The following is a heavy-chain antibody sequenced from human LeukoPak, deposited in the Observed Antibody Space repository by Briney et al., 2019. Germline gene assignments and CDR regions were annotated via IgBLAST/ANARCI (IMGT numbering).Heavy chain of an antibody. Sequence: SETLSLTCSVSGYSIRSGYQWGWIRQAPGKGLEWIGSINYSGSTYYNPSLKSRVTISVDTSKNQFSLKLSSVTAADTAVYYCARDWYSSGWYWLWFDPWGQGTLVTVSS. J-gene: IGHJ5*02. V-gene: IGHV4-38-2*02. CDR2: INYSGST. CDR3: ARDWYSSGWYWLWFDP. D-gene: IGHD6-19*01. CDR1: GYSIRSGYQ.